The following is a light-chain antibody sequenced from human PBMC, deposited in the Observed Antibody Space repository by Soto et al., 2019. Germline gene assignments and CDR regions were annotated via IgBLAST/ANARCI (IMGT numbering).Light chain of an antibody. CDR1: SSDVGGYNY. CDR2: EVS. V-gene: IGLV2-14*01. J-gene: IGLJ1*01. CDR3: SSYTSSSTLV. Sequence: QSVLTQPASVSGSPGQSITISCTGTSSDVGGYNYVSWYQQHPGKAPKLMIYEVSNRPSGVSNSLSGSKSGNTASLTISGLQDEAEADYYCSSYTSSSTLVLGTATKVTV.